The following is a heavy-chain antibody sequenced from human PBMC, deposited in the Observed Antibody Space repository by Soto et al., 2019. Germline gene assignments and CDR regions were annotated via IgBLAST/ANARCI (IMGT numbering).Heavy chain of an antibody. V-gene: IGHV3-23*01. CDR2: ISGSGGTT. Sequence: PGGSLSLSCAASGFSFSNYAMNWVRQAPGKGLEWVSFISGSGGTTDYADSVRGRFRLSRDNSKNTVDLEMNSLRTEDTAVYFCAKGRSALPIFDYWGQGVMVTVSS. CDR3: AKGRSALPIFDY. CDR1: GFSFSNYA. J-gene: IGHJ4*02.